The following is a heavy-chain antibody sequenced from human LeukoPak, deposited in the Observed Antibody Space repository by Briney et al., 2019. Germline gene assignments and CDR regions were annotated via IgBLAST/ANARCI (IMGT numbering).Heavy chain of an antibody. CDR3: ARKTYSAFDP. Sequence: PQSLSPTCAVYGGSFSGYSCSWIRQPPGKGLEWIGEINHSGSTNYNPSLKSRITISVDTSKNQFSLKLSSVTAADTAVYYCARKTYSAFDPWGQGTLVTVSS. J-gene: IGHJ5*02. V-gene: IGHV4-34*01. D-gene: IGHD1-26*01. CDR1: GGSFSGYS. CDR2: INHSGST.